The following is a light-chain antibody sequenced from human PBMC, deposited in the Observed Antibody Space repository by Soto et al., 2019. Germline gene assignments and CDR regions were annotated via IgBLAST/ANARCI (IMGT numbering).Light chain of an antibody. V-gene: IGLV2-14*01. J-gene: IGLJ1*01. Sequence: QSVLTQPASVSGSPGQSITISCTGTSSDVGGYNYVSWYQQHPGKAPKLMIYEVSNRPSRVSNRFSGSKSGNTASLTISGLQAEDEADYYYSSYTRSSTSYVFGTGTKLTVL. CDR1: SSDVGGYNY. CDR2: EVS. CDR3: SSYTRSSTSYV.